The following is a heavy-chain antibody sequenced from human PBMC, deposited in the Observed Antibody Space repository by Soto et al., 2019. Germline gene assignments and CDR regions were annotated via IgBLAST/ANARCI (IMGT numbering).Heavy chain of an antibody. Sequence: SETLSLTCPVSGVSISSYYWSLLRQPPGKGLEWIGYIYYSGSTNYNPSLKSRVTISVDTSKNQFSLKLSSVTAADTAVYYCARAGAVAGSPLYYYYGMDVWGQGTTVTVSS. J-gene: IGHJ6*02. CDR1: GVSISSYY. CDR2: IYYSGST. D-gene: IGHD6-19*01. V-gene: IGHV4-59*01. CDR3: ARAGAVAGSPLYYYYGMDV.